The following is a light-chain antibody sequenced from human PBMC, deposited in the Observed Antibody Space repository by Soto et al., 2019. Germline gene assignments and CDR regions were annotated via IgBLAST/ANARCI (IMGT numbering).Light chain of an antibody. CDR2: SAS. CDR1: QTVTDY. J-gene: IGKJ1*01. CDR3: HQTYSTPQT. V-gene: IGKV1-39*01. Sequence: DIQMTQSPSSLSASVGDRVTITCRAGQTVTDYLNWYQHKPGKAPKLLIYSASTLQTGVPSRFSGSGSATDFTLTITSLQPEDFGTYYCHQTYSTPQTFGQGTRVEIK.